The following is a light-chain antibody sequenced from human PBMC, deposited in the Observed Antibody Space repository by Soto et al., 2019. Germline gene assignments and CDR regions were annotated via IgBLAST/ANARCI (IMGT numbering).Light chain of an antibody. CDR1: QSVSSN. Sequence: EIVMTQSPATVSVSPGERATLSCRASQSVSSNLAWYQQKPGQAPRLLIYGASTRATGIPARFSGSGSGTEFTLTISGLQSEDFAVYYCQQYNNWPPLTFGGGTKVEIK. V-gene: IGKV3-15*01. J-gene: IGKJ4*01. CDR3: QQYNNWPPLT. CDR2: GAS.